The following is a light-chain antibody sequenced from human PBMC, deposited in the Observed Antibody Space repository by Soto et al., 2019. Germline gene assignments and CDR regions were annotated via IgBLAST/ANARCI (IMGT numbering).Light chain of an antibody. Sequence: QSALTQPPSVSAAPGQKVTISCSGSSSNIGDNYVSWYQQLPGTAPRLLIYDNNKRPSGIPDRFSGSRSGTSASLDITGLQTGEEATYYCETWDNSLSGVVFGGGTKLTVL. CDR2: DNN. CDR1: SSNIGDNY. J-gene: IGLJ2*01. CDR3: ETWDNSLSGVV. V-gene: IGLV1-51*01.